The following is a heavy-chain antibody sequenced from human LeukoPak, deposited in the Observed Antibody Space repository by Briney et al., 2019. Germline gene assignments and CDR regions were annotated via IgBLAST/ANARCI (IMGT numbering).Heavy chain of an antibody. V-gene: IGHV1-2*02. J-gene: IGHJ4*02. CDR3: ARDGEEYYDILTGYYPGGFDY. D-gene: IGHD3-9*01. CDR1: GYTFTGYY. CDR2: INPNSGGT. Sequence: ASVKVSCKASGYTFTGYYMHWVRQAPGQGLEWMGWINPNSGGTNYAQKFQGRVTMTRDTSISTAYMELSSLRSEDTAVYYCARDGEEYYDILTGYYPGGFDYWGQGTLVTVSS.